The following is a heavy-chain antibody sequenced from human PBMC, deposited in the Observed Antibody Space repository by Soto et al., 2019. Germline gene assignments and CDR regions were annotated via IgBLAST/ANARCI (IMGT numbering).Heavy chain of an antibody. CDR2: INHSGST. V-gene: IGHV4-34*01. CDR3: ARGRVVRIVVVVAATRFDY. J-gene: IGHJ4*02. CDR1: GGSFSGYY. Sequence: SETLSLTCAVYGGSFSGYYWSWIRQPPGKGLEWIREINHSGSTNYNPSLKSRVTISVDTSKNQFSLKLSSVTAADTAVYYCARGRVVRIVVVVAATRFDYWGQGTLVTVSS. D-gene: IGHD2-15*01.